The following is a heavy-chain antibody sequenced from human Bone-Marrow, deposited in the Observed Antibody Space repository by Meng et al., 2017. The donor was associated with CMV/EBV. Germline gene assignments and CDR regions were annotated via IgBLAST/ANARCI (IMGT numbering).Heavy chain of an antibody. J-gene: IGHJ4*02. CDR1: GFTFSSYW. D-gene: IGHD1-26*01. Sequence: GESLKISCAASGFTFSSYWMSWVRQAPGKGLEWVANIKQDGSEKYYVDSVKGRFTISRDNAKNSLYLQMNSLRAEDTAVYYCACGEWELCFDYWGQGSLVTVSS. V-gene: IGHV3-7*01. CDR2: IKQDGSEK. CDR3: ACGEWELCFDY.